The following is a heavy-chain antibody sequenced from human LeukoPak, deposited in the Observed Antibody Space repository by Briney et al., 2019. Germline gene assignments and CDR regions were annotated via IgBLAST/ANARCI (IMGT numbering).Heavy chain of an antibody. J-gene: IGHJ4*02. CDR1: GFTFSSYG. CDR3: ARVNGDYVLDY. D-gene: IGHD4-17*01. CDR2: IWFDGTYK. V-gene: IGHV3-33*01. Sequence: PGGSLRLSCAGSGFTFSSYGIHWVRQAPGRGLEWVAVIWFDGTYKNYADSVRGRFTSSRDNSKNTVYLHMDSLRAEDTAVYYCARVNGDYVLDYWGQGTLVTVSS.